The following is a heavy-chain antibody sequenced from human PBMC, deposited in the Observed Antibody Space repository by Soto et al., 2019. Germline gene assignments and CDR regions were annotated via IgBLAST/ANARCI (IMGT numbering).Heavy chain of an antibody. V-gene: IGHV1-69*06. CDR1: GATFSSYA. CDR2: IIPFFGTP. CDR3: AGDKGCFFFHLFY. J-gene: IGHJ4*02. Sequence: QVLLVQSGAEVKKPGSSVKVSCKLSGATFSSYAMSWVRQAPGQGLEWIGGIIPFFGTPNYAQKFQGRVNITAETSTATSYKELSNPRSGDTAVYYWAGDKGCFFFHLFYWGPGTLVTVSS. D-gene: IGHD3-3*01.